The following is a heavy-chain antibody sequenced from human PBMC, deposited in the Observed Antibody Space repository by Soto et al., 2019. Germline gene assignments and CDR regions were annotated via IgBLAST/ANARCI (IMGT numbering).Heavy chain of an antibody. Sequence: PGGSLRLSCADSGFTFSSYAMHWVRQAPGKGLEWVAVISYDGSNKYYADSVKGRFTISRDNSKNTLYLQMNSLRAEDTAVYYCARDRTNIVVVVAATWAPDCWGQGTLVTVSS. CDR1: GFTFSSYA. V-gene: IGHV3-30-3*01. J-gene: IGHJ4*02. CDR3: ARDRTNIVVVVAATWAPDC. D-gene: IGHD2-15*01. CDR2: ISYDGSNK.